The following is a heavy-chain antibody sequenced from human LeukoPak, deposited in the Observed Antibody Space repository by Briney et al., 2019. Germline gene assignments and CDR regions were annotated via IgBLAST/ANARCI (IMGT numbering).Heavy chain of an antibody. CDR1: GFTFSSYS. Sequence: PGGSLRLSCAASGFTFSSYSTNWVRQAPGKGLEWVSYISSSSTMYYADSVKGRFTISRDNAKNSLYLQMNSLRAEDTAVYYCARGYSYGQGDYWGQGTLVTVSS. CDR3: ARGYSYGQGDY. CDR2: ISSSSTM. D-gene: IGHD5-18*01. J-gene: IGHJ4*02. V-gene: IGHV3-48*01.